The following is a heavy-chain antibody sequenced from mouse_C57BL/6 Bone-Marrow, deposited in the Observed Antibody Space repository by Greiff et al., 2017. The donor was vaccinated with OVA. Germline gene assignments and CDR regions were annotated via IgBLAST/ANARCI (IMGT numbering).Heavy chain of an antibody. CDR1: GFTFSSYG. D-gene: IGHD4-1*01. J-gene: IGHJ2*01. CDR2: ISSGGSYT. V-gene: IGHV5-6*02. Sequence: EVKLVESGGDLVKPGGSLKLSCAASGFTFSSYGMSWVRQTPDKRLEWVATISSGGSYTYYPASVKGRFTISRDNAKNTLYLQMSSLKSEDTAMYYCARLFNWARFDYWGQGTTLTVSS. CDR3: ARLFNWARFDY.